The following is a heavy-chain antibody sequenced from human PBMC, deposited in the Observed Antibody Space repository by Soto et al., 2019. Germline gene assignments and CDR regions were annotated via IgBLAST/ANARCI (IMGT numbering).Heavy chain of an antibody. CDR3: ASMRYCSGGSCSYYYYYYGMDV. D-gene: IGHD2-15*01. CDR2: IYYSGST. Sequence: QLQLQESGPGLVKPSETLSLTCTVSGGSISSSSYYWGWIRQPPGKGLEWIGSIYYSGSTYYNPSLKSRVTISVDTSKNQFSLKLSSVTAADTAVYYCASMRYCSGGSCSYYYYYYGMDVWGQGTTVTVSS. V-gene: IGHV4-39*01. J-gene: IGHJ6*02. CDR1: GGSISSSSYY.